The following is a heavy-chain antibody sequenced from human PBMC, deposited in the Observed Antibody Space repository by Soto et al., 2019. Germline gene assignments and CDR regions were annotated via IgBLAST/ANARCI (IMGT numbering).Heavy chain of an antibody. D-gene: IGHD4-17*01. CDR2: IIPIFGTA. CDR3: ARAGGYGDYSNYFDY. V-gene: IGHV1-69*01. CDR1: GGTFSSYA. Sequence: QVQLVQSGAEVKKPGSSVKVSCKASGGTFSSYAISWVRQAPGQGLEWMGGIIPIFGTANYAQKFQGRVTITADESTSTAYMELSSLRSEDSAVYCCARAGGYGDYSNYFDYWGQGTLVTVSS. J-gene: IGHJ4*02.